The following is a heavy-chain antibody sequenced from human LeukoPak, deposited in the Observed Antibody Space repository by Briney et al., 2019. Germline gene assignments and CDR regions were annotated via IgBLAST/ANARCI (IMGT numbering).Heavy chain of an antibody. CDR1: GDSISSGNYY. J-gene: IGHJ3*02. CDR2: IHTSGNI. CDR3: ARDRAGDSLDI. Sequence: SETLSLTCTVSGDSISSGNYYWTWIRQSAGKGLEWIGRIHTSGNINYNPSLKSQVTISIDTSKDQFSLNLNLVTAADTAVYYCARDRAGDSLDIWGQGTLVTVSS. D-gene: IGHD7-27*01. V-gene: IGHV4-61*02.